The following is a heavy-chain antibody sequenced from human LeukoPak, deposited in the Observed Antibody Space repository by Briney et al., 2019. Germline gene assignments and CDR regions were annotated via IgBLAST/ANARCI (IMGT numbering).Heavy chain of an antibody. CDR3: ARVRVTIFGVVPTAPFDY. J-gene: IGHJ4*02. CDR2: IYYSGST. V-gene: IGHV4-39*07. CDR1: GGSISSSNYY. D-gene: IGHD3-3*01. Sequence: SETLSLTCTVSGGSISSSNYYWGWIRQPPGKGLEWIGSIYYSGSTYYNPSLKSRVTISVDTSKNQFSLKLSSVTAADTAVYYCARVRVTIFGVVPTAPFDYWGQGTLVTVSS.